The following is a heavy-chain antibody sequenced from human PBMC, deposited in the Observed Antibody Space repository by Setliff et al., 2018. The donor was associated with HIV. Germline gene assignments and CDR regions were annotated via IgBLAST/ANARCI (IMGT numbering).Heavy chain of an antibody. D-gene: IGHD6-19*01. CDR1: GDSISSGGYY. J-gene: IGHJ3*02. CDR3: TRQSPVAGSGAFDI. V-gene: IGHV4-61*02. Sequence: SETLSLTCTVSGDSISSGGYYWSWIRQPAGQGLEWIGRIYTSGHTNYNPSTNYNPSLKSRITISLETSRTQSSLRVTSVTATDTAVYYCTRQSPVAGSGAFDIWGQGTMVTVSS. CDR2: IYTSGHTNYNPST.